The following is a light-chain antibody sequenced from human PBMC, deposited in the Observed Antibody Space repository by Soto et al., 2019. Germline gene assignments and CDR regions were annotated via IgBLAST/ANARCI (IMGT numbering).Light chain of an antibody. CDR2: RAS. CDR1: QTIYSN. V-gene: IGKV3-15*01. J-gene: IGKJ1*01. CDR3: QQYQNLWT. Sequence: TLSVSLGERATLSCRAGQTIYSNVAWYQQRPGQAPRLLIYRASTRATGVPARFSGSGSGTEFTLTISSLQSEDFAIYYCQQYQNLWTFGQGTKVDIK.